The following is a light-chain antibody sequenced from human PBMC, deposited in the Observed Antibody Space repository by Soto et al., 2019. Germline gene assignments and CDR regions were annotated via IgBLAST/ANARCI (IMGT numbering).Light chain of an antibody. CDR1: SSDVGSYKL. CDR2: EVT. CDR3: CSFTSSGTWV. J-gene: IGLJ2*01. V-gene: IGLV2-14*02. Sequence: QSVLTQPASVSGSPGQSITISCTGTSSDVGSYKLVSWYQQHPGKGPKLMIYEVTNRPSGVSNRFSGSKSGYTASLAISGLQAEDEADYYCCSFTSSGTWVFGGGTQLTVL.